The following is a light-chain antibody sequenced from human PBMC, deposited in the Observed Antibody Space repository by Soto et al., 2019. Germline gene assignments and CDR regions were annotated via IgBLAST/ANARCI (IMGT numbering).Light chain of an antibody. Sequence: QAVVTQPPSVSAAPGQKVTISCSGSSSDIGKNYVSWYQQLPGTAPKLLIYDNNKRPSGIPDRFSGSKSGTSATLGITGLQTGDEADYYCGTWDSSLTVGVFGGGTKLTVL. CDR3: GTWDSSLTVGV. CDR1: SSDIGKNY. CDR2: DNN. J-gene: IGLJ3*02. V-gene: IGLV1-51*01.